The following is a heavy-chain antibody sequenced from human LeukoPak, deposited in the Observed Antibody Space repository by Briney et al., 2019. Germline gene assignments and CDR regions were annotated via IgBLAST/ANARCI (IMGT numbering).Heavy chain of an antibody. V-gene: IGHV3-66*01. CDR1: EFSVGSNY. D-gene: IGHD6-19*01. CDR3: AKTSIAVAVSDFDY. CDR2: IYSGGST. J-gene: IGHJ4*02. Sequence: GGSLRLSCAASEFSVGSNYMTWVRQAPGKGLEWVSLIYSGGSTYYADSVKGRFTISRDNSKNTLYLQMNSLRAEDTAVYYCAKTSIAVAVSDFDYWGQGTLVTVSS.